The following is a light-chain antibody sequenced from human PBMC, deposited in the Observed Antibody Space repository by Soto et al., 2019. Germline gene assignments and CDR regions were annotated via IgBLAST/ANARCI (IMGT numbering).Light chain of an antibody. J-gene: IGLJ3*02. CDR3: TPYPFNGTHL. CDR1: STDIGGYNF. Sequence: QSALTQPASVSGSPGQSITISCTGSSTDIGGYNFVSWYQQQPGKAPKLMIYDVSNRPSGVSNRFSGSKSDNTASLTISGLYPEDEGGYYCTPYPFNGTHLFGGRTKVTVL. V-gene: IGLV2-14*01. CDR2: DVS.